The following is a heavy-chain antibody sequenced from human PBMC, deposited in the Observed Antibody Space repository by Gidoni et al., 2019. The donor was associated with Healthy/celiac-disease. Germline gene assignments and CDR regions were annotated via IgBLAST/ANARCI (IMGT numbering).Heavy chain of an antibody. CDR3: ARAVLRYFDWLLTNWFDP. CDR2: INHSGST. Sequence: QVQLQQWGAGLLKPSETLSLTCAVYGGSFSGYYWGWIRQPPGKGLEWIGEINHSGSTNYNPSLKSRVTISVDTSKNQFSLKLSSVTAADTAVYYCARAVLRYFDWLLTNWFDPWGQGTLVTVSS. D-gene: IGHD3-9*01. J-gene: IGHJ5*02. CDR1: GGSFSGYY. V-gene: IGHV4-34*01.